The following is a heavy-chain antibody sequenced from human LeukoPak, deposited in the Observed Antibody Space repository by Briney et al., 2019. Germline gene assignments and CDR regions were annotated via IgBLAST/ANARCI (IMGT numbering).Heavy chain of an antibody. Sequence: LRLSCAASGFTFDDYVMHWVRQAPGKGLEWVSSIGWNKDKILYADSLKGRFTISRDNARRSLFLQMDSLRAEDTAFYYCAKAKRNSDYLFDYWGQGTLVAVSS. V-gene: IGHV3-9*01. CDR2: IGWNKDKI. D-gene: IGHD5-12*01. J-gene: IGHJ4*02. CDR1: GFTFDDYV. CDR3: AKAKRNSDYLFDY.